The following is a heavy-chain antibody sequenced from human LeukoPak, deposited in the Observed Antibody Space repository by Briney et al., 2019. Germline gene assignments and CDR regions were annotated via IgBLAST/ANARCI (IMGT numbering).Heavy chain of an antibody. CDR2: INPNSGGT. CDR1: GYTFTGYY. J-gene: IGHJ4*02. V-gene: IGHV1-2*02. Sequence: ASVKVSCKASGYTFTGYYMHWVRQAPGQGLEWMGWINPNSGGTNYAQKFQGRVTMTRDTSISTAYMELSRLRSDDTAVYYCARDVTKGEGGYDEGYFDDWGQGTLVTVSS. D-gene: IGHD5-12*01. CDR3: ARDVTKGEGGYDEGYFDD.